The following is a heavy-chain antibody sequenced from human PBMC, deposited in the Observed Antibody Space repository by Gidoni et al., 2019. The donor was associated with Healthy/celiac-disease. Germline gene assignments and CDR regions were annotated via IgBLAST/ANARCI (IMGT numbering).Heavy chain of an antibody. CDR1: GHTFTSYA. Sequence: QVQLVQSGAEVKKPGASVKVSCKASGHTFTSYAMHWVRQAPGQRLEWMGWINAGNGNTKYSQKFQGRVTITRDTSASTAYMELSSLRSEDTAVYYCARGVGYSSGWYESRNWFDPWGQGTLVTVSS. CDR2: INAGNGNT. J-gene: IGHJ5*02. CDR3: ARGVGYSSGWYESRNWFDP. V-gene: IGHV1-3*01. D-gene: IGHD6-19*01.